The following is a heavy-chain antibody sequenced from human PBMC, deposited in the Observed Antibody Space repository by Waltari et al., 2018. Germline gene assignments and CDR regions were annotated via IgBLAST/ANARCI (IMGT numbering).Heavy chain of an antibody. CDR1: GFTFRNDG. V-gene: IGHV3-30*02. CDR3: AKWYGGDYYFDY. D-gene: IGHD1-26*01. J-gene: IGHJ4*02. CDR2: IQYDGRNK. Sequence: QVQLVESGGGVVQPGGSLRLSCAASGFTFRNDGLHWVRQAPGKGLQWVAFIQYDGRNKYYAESVKGRFTISRDNSKNTLYLQMDSLRAEDTALYYCAKWYGGDYYFDYWGQGTLVTVSS.